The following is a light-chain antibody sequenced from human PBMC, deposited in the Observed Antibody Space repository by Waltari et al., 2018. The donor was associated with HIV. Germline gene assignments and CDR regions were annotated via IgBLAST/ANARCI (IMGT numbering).Light chain of an antibody. Sequence: QSALTPPPSASGSPGQSVPIPCTGTSSDVGGYKYVSWYQQHPGKAPKLMIYEVSKRPSGVPDRFSGSKSGNTASLTVSGLQAEDEADYYCSSYAGSNNLVFGGGTKLTVL. CDR1: SSDVGGYKY. J-gene: IGLJ2*01. CDR2: EVS. CDR3: SSYAGSNNLV. V-gene: IGLV2-8*01.